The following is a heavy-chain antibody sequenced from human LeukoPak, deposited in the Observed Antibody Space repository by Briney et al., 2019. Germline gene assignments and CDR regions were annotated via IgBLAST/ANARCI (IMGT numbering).Heavy chain of an antibody. CDR2: ISSNGGST. CDR3: VSGLLRYSIDY. Sequence: GGSLRLSCSASGFTFSSYAMHWVRQPPGKGLEYVSAISSNGGSTYYADSVKGRFTISRDNSKNTLYLQMSSLRAEDTAVYYCVSGLLRYSIDYWGQGTLVTVSS. V-gene: IGHV3-64D*06. D-gene: IGHD3-9*01. CDR1: GFTFSSYA. J-gene: IGHJ4*02.